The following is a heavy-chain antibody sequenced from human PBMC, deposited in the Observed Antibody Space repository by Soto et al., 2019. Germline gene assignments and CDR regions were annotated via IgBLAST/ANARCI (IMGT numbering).Heavy chain of an antibody. Sequence: ASVKVSCKASGYTFTSYAMHWVRQAPGQRFEWMGWINAGNGNTKYSQKFQGRVTITRDTSASTAYMELSSLRSEDTAVYYCASLRHSPSYYYYYGMDVWGQGTTVTVSS. CDR3: ASLRHSPSYYYYYGMDV. V-gene: IGHV1-3*01. CDR1: GYTFTSYA. D-gene: IGHD5-18*01. J-gene: IGHJ6*02. CDR2: INAGNGNT.